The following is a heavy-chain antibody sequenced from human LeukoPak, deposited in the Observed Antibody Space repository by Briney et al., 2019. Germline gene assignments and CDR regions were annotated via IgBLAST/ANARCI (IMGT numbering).Heavy chain of an antibody. J-gene: IGHJ6*04. V-gene: IGHV3-30*04. CDR1: GFTFSDYA. CDR2: LSYDGSKK. CDR3: ARVHSGYDPPYSYYGMDV. Sequence: QPGGSLRLSCAGSGFTFSDYAMHWVRQAPGKGLEWVALLSYDGSKKYYGDSVKGRFTISRDNSKNTLYLQMNSLRAEDTAVYYCARVHSGYDPPYSYYGMDVWGKGTTVTVSS. D-gene: IGHD5-12*01.